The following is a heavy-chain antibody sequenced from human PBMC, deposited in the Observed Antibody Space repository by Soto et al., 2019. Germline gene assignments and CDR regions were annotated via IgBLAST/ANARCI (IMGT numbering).Heavy chain of an antibody. CDR2: IYYSGST. CDR1: GCSISSYY. Sequence: PSETLSLTCTFSGCSISSYYWSLIRQPPGKGLEWIGYIYYSGSTNYNPSLKSRVTISVDTSKNQFSLKLSSVTAADTAVYYCARRWGGTFDYWGQGTLVTVSS. D-gene: IGHD2-21*01. J-gene: IGHJ4*02. V-gene: IGHV4-59*01. CDR3: ARRWGGTFDY.